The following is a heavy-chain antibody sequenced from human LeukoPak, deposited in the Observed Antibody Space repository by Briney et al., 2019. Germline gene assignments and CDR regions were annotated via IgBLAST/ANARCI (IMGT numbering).Heavy chain of an antibody. CDR2: ISYDGSNK. D-gene: IGHD5-18*01. CDR3: AKDLGYSYGYVADY. J-gene: IGHJ4*02. Sequence: GGSLRLSCAASGFTFSSYGMHWVRQAPGKGLEWVAVISYDGSNKYYADSVKGRFTISRDNSQNTLYLQMNSLRAEDTAVYYCAKDLGYSYGYVADYWGQGTLVTVSS. V-gene: IGHV3-30*18. CDR1: GFTFSSYG.